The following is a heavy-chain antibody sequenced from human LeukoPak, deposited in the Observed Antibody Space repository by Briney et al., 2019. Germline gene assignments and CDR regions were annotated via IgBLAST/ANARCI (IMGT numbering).Heavy chain of an antibody. V-gene: IGHV3-48*04. D-gene: IGHD6-13*01. CDR1: GFTFSGYN. CDR3: AITSGYSSSWYFDEAFDI. CDR2: ISSSGSTI. J-gene: IGHJ3*02. Sequence: GGSLRLSCAASGFTFSGYNMNWVRQAPGKGLEWVSYISSSGSTIYYADSVKGRFTISRDNAKNSLYLQMNSLRAEDTAVYYCAITSGYSSSWYFDEAFDIWGQGTMVTVSS.